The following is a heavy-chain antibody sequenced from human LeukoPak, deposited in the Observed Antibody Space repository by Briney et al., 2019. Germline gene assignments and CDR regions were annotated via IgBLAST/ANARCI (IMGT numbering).Heavy chain of an antibody. CDR3: ARDAYDILSRSGDAFDI. V-gene: IGHV4-59*01. CDR1: GGSISSYY. Sequence: PSETLSLTCTVSGGSISSYYWSWIRQPPGKGLEWIGYIYYSGSTNYNPSLKSRVTISVDTSKNQFSLKLSSVTAADTAVYYCARDAYDILSRSGDAFDIWGQGTMVTVSS. J-gene: IGHJ3*02. D-gene: IGHD3-9*01. CDR2: IYYSGST.